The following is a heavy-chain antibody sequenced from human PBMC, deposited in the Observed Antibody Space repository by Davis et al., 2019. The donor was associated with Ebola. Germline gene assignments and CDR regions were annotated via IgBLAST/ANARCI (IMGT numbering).Heavy chain of an antibody. CDR2: ISYDGSNK. V-gene: IGHV3-30-3*01. Sequence: PGGSLRLSCAASGFTFSSYAMHWVRQAPGKGLEWVAVISYDGSNKYYADSVKGRFTISRDNAKNSLYLQMNSLRAEDTALYYCAKDISSNPPKYSSSSVYYYYGMDVWGQGTTVTVSS. D-gene: IGHD6-13*01. CDR1: GFTFSSYA. CDR3: AKDISSNPPKYSSSSVYYYYGMDV. J-gene: IGHJ6*02.